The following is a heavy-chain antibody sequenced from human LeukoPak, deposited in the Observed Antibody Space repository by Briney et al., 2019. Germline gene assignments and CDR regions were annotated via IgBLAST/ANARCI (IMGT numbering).Heavy chain of an antibody. D-gene: IGHD3-9*01. J-gene: IGHJ4*02. CDR2: IIPIFGTA. Sequence: ASVKVSCKASGGTFSSYAISWVRQAPGQGLEWMGGIIPIFGTANYAQKFQGRVTITADESTSTAYMELSSLRSEDTAAYYCARSYYDILTGYSDYWGQGTLVTVSS. CDR1: GGTFSSYA. V-gene: IGHV1-69*13. CDR3: ARSYYDILTGYSDY.